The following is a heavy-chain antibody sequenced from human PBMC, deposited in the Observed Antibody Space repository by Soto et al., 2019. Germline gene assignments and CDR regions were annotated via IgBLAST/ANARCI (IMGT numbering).Heavy chain of an antibody. CDR3: AIMIFGLGTDH. CDR2: IKQDGSEK. V-gene: IGHV3-7*01. D-gene: IGHD3-3*01. CDR1: GFTFTDYC. Sequence: EVQLVESGGALVQPGGSLRLSCAASGFTFTDYCMNWVRQAPGKGLEWGANIKQDGSEKYYVDSVKGRFTISRDNAKKSLDLQLNSLRAEDTAVYYCAIMIFGLGTDHWGQGTLVTVSS. J-gene: IGHJ5*02.